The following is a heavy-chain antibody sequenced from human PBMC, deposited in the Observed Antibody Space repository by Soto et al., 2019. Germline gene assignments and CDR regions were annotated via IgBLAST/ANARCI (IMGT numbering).Heavy chain of an antibody. Sequence: PSETLSLTCTVSGGSISSGDYYWSWIRQPPGKGLEWIGYIYYSGSTYYNPSLKSRVTISVDTSKNQFSLKLSSVTAADTAVYYCARDSIVVAAFSYYYYGMDVWGQGTTVTVSS. CDR3: ARDSIVVAAFSYYYYGMDV. V-gene: IGHV4-30-4*01. D-gene: IGHD2-15*01. CDR2: IYYSGST. J-gene: IGHJ6*02. CDR1: GGSISSGDYY.